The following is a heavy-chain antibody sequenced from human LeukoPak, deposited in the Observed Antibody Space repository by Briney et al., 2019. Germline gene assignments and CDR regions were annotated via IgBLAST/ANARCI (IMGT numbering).Heavy chain of an antibody. CDR1: GFTFSDYY. D-gene: IGHD2-15*01. CDR2: ISSSGSTI. V-gene: IGHV3-11*01. Sequence: GGSLRLSCAASGFTFSDYYMSWIRQAPGKGLEWVSYISSSGSTIYYADSVKGRFTISRDNAKNSLYLQMNSLKAEATAVYYCAREDIVVVGWFDPWGQGTLVTVSS. CDR3: AREDIVVVGWFDP. J-gene: IGHJ5*02.